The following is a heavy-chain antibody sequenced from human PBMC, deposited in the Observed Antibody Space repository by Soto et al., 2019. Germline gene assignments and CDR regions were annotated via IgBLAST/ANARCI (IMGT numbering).Heavy chain of an antibody. J-gene: IGHJ4*02. CDR3: ARSGDNYNRLDY. V-gene: IGHV3-11*06. Sequence: PGGSLRLSCEGSGFTFSDYYISWIRQAPGMGLEWISYSSNSGTFSRYADSVKGRFSISRDNTKNLLYLQMNSLRAEDTAVYYCARSGDNYNRLDYWGQGTPVTVSS. CDR2: SSNSGTFS. D-gene: IGHD1-1*01. CDR1: GFTFSDYY.